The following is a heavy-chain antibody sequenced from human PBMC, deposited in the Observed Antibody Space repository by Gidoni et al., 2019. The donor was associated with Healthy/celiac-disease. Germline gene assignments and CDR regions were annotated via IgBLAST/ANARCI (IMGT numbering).Heavy chain of an antibody. CDR3: ARETGPGSPFDP. V-gene: IGHV3-30*01. Sequence: QVQLVEPGGGVVQPGRSLRLSCAASGFTFSSYAMHWVRQAPGKGLEWLAVISYDGSNKYYADSVKGRFTISRDNSKNTLYLQMNSLRAEDTAVYYCARETGPGSPFDPWGQGTLVTVSS. J-gene: IGHJ5*02. CDR1: GFTFSSYA. CDR2: ISYDGSNK.